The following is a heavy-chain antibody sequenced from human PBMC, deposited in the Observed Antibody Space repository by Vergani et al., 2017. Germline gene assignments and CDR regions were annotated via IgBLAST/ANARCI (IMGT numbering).Heavy chain of an antibody. V-gene: IGHV3-23*04. J-gene: IGHJ6*03. D-gene: IGHD3-3*02. CDR1: GFTFSSYA. CDR2: ISGSGGST. CDR3: ASPFSYYYYYMDV. Sequence: VQLVESGGGVVQPGRSLRLSCAASGFTFSSYAMSWVRQAPGKGLEWVSAISGSGGSTYYADSVKGRFTISRDNSKNTLYLQMNSLRAEDTAVYYCASPFSYYYYYMDVWGKGTTVTVSS.